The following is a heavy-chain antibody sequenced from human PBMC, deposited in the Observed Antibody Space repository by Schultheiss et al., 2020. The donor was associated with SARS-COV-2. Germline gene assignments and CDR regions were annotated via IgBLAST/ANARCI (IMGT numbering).Heavy chain of an antibody. D-gene: IGHD3-3*01. Sequence: SETLSLTCTVSGGSISSYYWSWIRQPPGKGLEWIGYIYYSGSTNYNPSLKSRVTISVDTSKNQFSLKLSSVTAADTAVYYCARDARFLEWLSVYYYGMDVWGQGTTVTVSS. V-gene: IGHV4-59*01. CDR2: IYYSGST. CDR1: GGSISSYY. J-gene: IGHJ6*02. CDR3: ARDARFLEWLSVYYYGMDV.